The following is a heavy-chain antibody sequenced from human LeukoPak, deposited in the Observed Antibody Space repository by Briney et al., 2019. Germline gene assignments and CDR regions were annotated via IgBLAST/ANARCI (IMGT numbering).Heavy chain of an antibody. D-gene: IGHD3-10*01. CDR1: GGSISSSNW. CDR3: GRDGYGSGSRDP. Sequence: PSGTLSLTCDVSGGSISSSNWWSWVRQPPGKGLEWIGEIYHSGSTNHTPSLKSRVTITVDKSKNQFTLKLSSVTAADTAVYYCGRDGYGSGSRDPWGQGTLVTVSS. J-gene: IGHJ5*02. V-gene: IGHV4-4*02. CDR2: IYHSGST.